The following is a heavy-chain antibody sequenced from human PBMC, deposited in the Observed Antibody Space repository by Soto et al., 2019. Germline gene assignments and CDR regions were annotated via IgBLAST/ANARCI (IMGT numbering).Heavy chain of an antibody. Sequence: QVQLVQSGAEVKKPGASVKVSCKASGSSFTNFGISWVRQAPGQGLEWMGWISAYIGNTNHAQKFQGRVTVTTDTSTSTGYMEVRGLRFDDTAVYYCARGGTPIYYWGQGTLVTVSS. D-gene: IGHD3-16*01. CDR1: GSSFTNFG. CDR3: ARGGTPIYY. J-gene: IGHJ4*02. CDR2: ISAYIGNT. V-gene: IGHV1-18*01.